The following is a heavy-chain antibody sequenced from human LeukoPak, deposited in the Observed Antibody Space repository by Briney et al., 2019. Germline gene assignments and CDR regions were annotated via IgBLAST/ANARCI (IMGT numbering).Heavy chain of an antibody. CDR3: ARDAGGCEDY. J-gene: IGHJ4*02. CDR2: IYYSGTT. CDR1: GGSISSGGYY. D-gene: IGHD5-12*01. V-gene: IGHV4-31*03. Sequence: KPSQTLSLTCTVSGGSISSGGYYWSWIRQHPGKGLEWIGYIYYSGTTHYNPSLQSRVTLSVDTSKNQLSLTLSSLTAADTAVYYCARDAGGCEDYWGQGTLVTVSS.